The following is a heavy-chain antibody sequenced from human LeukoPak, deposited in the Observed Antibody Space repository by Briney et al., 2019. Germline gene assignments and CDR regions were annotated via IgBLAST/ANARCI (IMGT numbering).Heavy chain of an antibody. CDR3: ARHRVEYSSSSRINYYYYYYMDV. CDR1: GGSISSYY. CDR2: IYTSGST. Sequence: PSETLSLTCIVSGGSISSYYWSWIRQPPGKGLEWIGYIYTSGSTNYNPSLKSRVTISVDTSKNQFSLKLSSVTAADTAVYYCARHRVEYSSSSRINYYYYYYMDVWGKGTTVTVSS. J-gene: IGHJ6*03. V-gene: IGHV4-4*09. D-gene: IGHD6-6*01.